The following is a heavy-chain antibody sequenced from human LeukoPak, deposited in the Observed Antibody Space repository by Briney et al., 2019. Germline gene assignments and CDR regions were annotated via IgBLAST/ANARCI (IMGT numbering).Heavy chain of an antibody. J-gene: IGHJ4*02. D-gene: IGHD2-15*01. V-gene: IGHV3-23*01. CDR1: GFTFSNYA. CDR2: ISGSGGST. CDR3: AKSDCSGGSCYSFYFDY. Sequence: GGSLRLSCAASGFTFSNYAMSWVRQAPGKGLEWVSAISGSGGSTYYADSVKGRFTISRDNSKNTLYLQMNSLRAEDTAVYYCAKSDCSGGSCYSFYFDYWGQGTLVTVSS.